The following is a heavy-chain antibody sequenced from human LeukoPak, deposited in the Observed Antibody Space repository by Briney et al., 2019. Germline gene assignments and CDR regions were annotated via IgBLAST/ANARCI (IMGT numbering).Heavy chain of an antibody. CDR1: GGSISSGSYY. CDR2: IYTSGST. D-gene: IGHD2-21*01. CDR3: ARRSTVVGMGWFDP. V-gene: IGHV4-61*02. Sequence: PSQTLSLTCTVSGGSISSGSYYWSWIRQPAGKGLEWIGRIYTSGSTNYNPSLKSRVTMSVDTSKNQFSLKLSSVTAADTAVYHCARRSTVVGMGWFDPWGQGTLVTVSS. J-gene: IGHJ5*02.